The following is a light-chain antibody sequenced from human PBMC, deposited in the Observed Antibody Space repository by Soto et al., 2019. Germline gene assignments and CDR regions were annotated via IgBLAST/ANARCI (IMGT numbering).Light chain of an antibody. CDR2: WAS. CDR3: QQYYSTPPPT. CDR1: QSVLYSSNNKNY. J-gene: IGKJ2*01. Sequence: DIVMTQSPDSLAVSLGERATINCKSSQSVLYSSNNKNYFAWYQQKPGQPPKLLIYWASTRESGVPDRFSGSGSGTDFTLTISSLQAEDVAVYYCQQYYSTPPPTFGQGTKLEIK. V-gene: IGKV4-1*01.